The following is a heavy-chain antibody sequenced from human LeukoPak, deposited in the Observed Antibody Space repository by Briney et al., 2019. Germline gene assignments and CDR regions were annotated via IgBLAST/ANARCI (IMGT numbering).Heavy chain of an antibody. J-gene: IGHJ3*01. V-gene: IGHV3-74*01. CDR3: IVVVEPPDSDGFDV. CDR2: INADGSTT. Sequence: AGGSLRLSCAASGFTFGNSWVHWVRHAPGKGLVWVSLINADGSTTSYADSVKGRFTISRDNARNTLSLEMNSLTIEDTAVCYCIVVVEPPDSDGFDVWGQGTMITVSS. CDR1: GFTFGNSW. D-gene: IGHD1-14*01.